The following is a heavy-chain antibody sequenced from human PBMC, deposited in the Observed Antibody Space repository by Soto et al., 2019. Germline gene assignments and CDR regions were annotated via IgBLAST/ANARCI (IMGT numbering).Heavy chain of an antibody. V-gene: IGHV4-39*01. J-gene: IGHJ6*02. CDR1: GGSISSSSYY. CDR2: IYYSGST. CDR3: ARRIMITFGGVIVDYYGMDV. Sequence: PSETLSLTCTVSGGSISSSSYYWGWIRQPPGKGLEWIGSIYYSGSTYYNPSLKSRVTISVDTSKNQFSLKLSSVTAADTAVYYCARRIMITFGGVIVDYYGMDVWGQGTTVTV. D-gene: IGHD3-16*02.